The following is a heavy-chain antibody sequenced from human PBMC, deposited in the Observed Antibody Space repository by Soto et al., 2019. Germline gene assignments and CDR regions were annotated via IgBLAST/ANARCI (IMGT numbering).Heavy chain of an antibody. Sequence: PGGSLRLSCAGSGFTFSSYTMAWVRQAPGKGLEWISGIKGNSDDTYYADSVKGRFSISRDSSTNTLYLQMNSLRADDTAVYYCAKDLFRIQLWFNFVDYWGQGTLVTVSS. CDR3: AKDLFRIQLWFNFVDY. CDR1: GFTFSSYT. J-gene: IGHJ4*02. CDR2: IKGNSDDT. D-gene: IGHD5-18*01. V-gene: IGHV3-23*01.